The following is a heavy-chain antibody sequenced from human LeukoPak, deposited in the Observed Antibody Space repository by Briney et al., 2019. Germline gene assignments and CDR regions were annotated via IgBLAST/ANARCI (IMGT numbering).Heavy chain of an antibody. Sequence: GGSLRLSCAASGFTFSSYSMNWVRQGPGKGLDWGSYISSSSSYIYYADPVKGRFTISTNNTENPLYLQMNSLRAEETAVYYCARGSEGYCSGGGCYYGMDVWGQGTTVTVSS. J-gene: IGHJ6*01. D-gene: IGHD2-15*01. CDR3: ARGSEGYCSGGGCYYGMDV. CDR2: ISSSSSYI. CDR1: GFTFSSYS. V-gene: IGHV3-21*01.